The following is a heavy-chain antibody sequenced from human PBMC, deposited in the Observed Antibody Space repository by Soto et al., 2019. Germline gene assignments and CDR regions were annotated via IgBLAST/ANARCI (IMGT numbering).Heavy chain of an antibody. D-gene: IGHD1-26*01. V-gene: IGHV3-30*18. J-gene: IGHJ4*02. CDR1: GFTFGNYG. CDR3: AKGGGSARDFDY. Sequence: GGSLRLSCTGSGFTFGNYGMHWARQAPGKGLEWVASTSYDGNNKYYADSLKGRFTISRDNSEKMVYLQMTSLGPEDTAVYYCAKGGGSARDFDYWGQGALVTVSS. CDR2: TSYDGNNK.